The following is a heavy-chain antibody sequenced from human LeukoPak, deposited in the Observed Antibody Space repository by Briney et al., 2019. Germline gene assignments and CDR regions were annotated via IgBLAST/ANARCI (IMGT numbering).Heavy chain of an antibody. CDR3: ARGFTMVRGVTPLYYYYMDV. J-gene: IGHJ6*03. V-gene: IGHV4-4*07. D-gene: IGHD3-10*01. CDR1: GGSISSYY. CDR2: IYTSGST. Sequence: SETLSLTCTVSGGSISSYYWNWIRQPAGKGLEWTGRIYTSGSTNYNPSLKSRVTMSVDTSKNQFSLKLSSVTAADTAVYYCARGFTMVRGVTPLYYYYMDVWGKGTTVTISS.